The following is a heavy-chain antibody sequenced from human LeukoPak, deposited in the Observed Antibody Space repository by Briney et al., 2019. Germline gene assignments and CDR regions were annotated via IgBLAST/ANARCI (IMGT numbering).Heavy chain of an antibody. CDR2: IYHSGST. CDR3: ARDTVRSGFDY. CDR1: GYSISSGYY. V-gene: IGHV4-38-2*02. D-gene: IGHD4-17*01. J-gene: IGHJ4*02. Sequence: SETLSLTCTVSGYSISSGYYWGWIRQPPGKGLEWIGSIYHSGSTYYNPSLKSRVTISVDTSKNQFSLKLSSVTAADTAVYYCARDTVRSGFDYWGQGTLVTVSS.